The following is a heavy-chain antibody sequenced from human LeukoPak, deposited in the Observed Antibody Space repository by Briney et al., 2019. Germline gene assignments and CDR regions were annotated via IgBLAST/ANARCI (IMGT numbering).Heavy chain of an antibody. Sequence: SETLSLTCAVYGGSFSGYYWSWIRQPPGKGLEWIGEINHSGSTNYNPSLKSRVTISVDTSKNQFSLKLSSVTAADTAAYYCARGGYDSNWFDPWGQGTLVTVSS. CDR2: INHSGST. CDR1: GGSFSGYY. D-gene: IGHD5-12*01. J-gene: IGHJ5*02. V-gene: IGHV4-34*01. CDR3: ARGGYDSNWFDP.